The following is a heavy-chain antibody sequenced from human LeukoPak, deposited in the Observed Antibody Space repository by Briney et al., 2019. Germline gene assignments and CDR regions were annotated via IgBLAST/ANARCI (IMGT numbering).Heavy chain of an antibody. Sequence: SETLSLTCTVSGDSISSYYWSWIRQPPGKGLKWIGYIYYSGSTNYNPSLKSRVTISVDTSKNQFSLKLSSVTAADTAVYYCARHVRKRGIAVAGTPGWFDPWGQGTLVTVS. CDR3: ARHVRKRGIAVAGTPGWFDP. V-gene: IGHV4-59*08. D-gene: IGHD6-19*01. CDR2: IYYSGST. J-gene: IGHJ5*02. CDR1: GDSISSYY.